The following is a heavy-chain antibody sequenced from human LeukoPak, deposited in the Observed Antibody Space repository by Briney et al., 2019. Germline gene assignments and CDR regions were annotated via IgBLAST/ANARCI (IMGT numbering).Heavy chain of an antibody. Sequence: SETLSLTCTVSGGSISSYYWSWIRKPLGKGLEWIGYIYYSGSTNYNPSLKSRVTISVDTSKNQFSLKLSSVTAADTAVYYCARVKIRYYDILTGSYYFDYWGQGTLVTVSS. V-gene: IGHV4-59*01. CDR1: GGSISSYY. CDR3: ARVKIRYYDILTGSYYFDY. D-gene: IGHD3-9*01. J-gene: IGHJ4*02. CDR2: IYYSGST.